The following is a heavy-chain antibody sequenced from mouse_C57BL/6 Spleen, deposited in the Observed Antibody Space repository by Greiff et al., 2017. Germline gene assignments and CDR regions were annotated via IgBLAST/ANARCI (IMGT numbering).Heavy chain of an antibody. CDR1: GFSLTSYG. V-gene: IGHV2-2*01. D-gene: IGHD2-1*01. Sequence: QVQLKQSGPGLVQPSQSLSITCTVSGFSLTSYGVHWVRQSPGKGLEWLGVIWSGGSTDYNAAFISRLSIRKDNSKSQVFFKMNSLQADDSAIYYCSRNPCGNYEYFDYWGQGTTLTVSS. J-gene: IGHJ2*01. CDR2: IWSGGST. CDR3: SRNPCGNYEYFDY.